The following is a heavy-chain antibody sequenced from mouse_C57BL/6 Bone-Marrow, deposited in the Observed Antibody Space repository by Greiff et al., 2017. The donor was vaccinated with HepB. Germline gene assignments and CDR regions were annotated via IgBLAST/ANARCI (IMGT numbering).Heavy chain of an antibody. CDR2: IYPGSGNT. CDR3: ARWFYDGYYYYYAMDY. D-gene: IGHD2-3*01. CDR1: GYTFTDYY. J-gene: IGHJ4*01. V-gene: IGHV1-76*01. Sequence: QVQLQQSGAELVRPGASVKLSCKASGYTFTDYYINWVKQRPGQGLEWIARIYPGSGNTDYNEKFKGKATLTVEKSSSTAYMQLSSLTSEDSAVYFCARWFYDGYYYYYAMDYWGQGTSVTVSS.